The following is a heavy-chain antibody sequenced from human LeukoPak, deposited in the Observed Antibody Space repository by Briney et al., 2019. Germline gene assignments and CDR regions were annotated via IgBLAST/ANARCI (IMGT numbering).Heavy chain of an antibody. J-gene: IGHJ1*01. Sequence: GGSLRLSCAASGFTVSSNYMSWVRQAPGKGLEWVSVIYSGGSTYYADSVKGRFTISRDNSKNTLYLQMNSLRAEDTAVYYCARESSPGRVYFQHWGQGTLVTVSS. CDR2: IYSGGST. CDR1: GFTVSSNY. D-gene: IGHD2-15*01. V-gene: IGHV3-66*01. CDR3: ARESSPGRVYFQH.